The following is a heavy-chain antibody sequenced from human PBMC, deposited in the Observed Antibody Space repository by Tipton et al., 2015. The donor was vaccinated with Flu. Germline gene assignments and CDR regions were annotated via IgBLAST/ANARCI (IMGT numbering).Heavy chain of an antibody. CDR2: INDSGNT. V-gene: IGHV4-38-2*02. CDR1: GDSIGSDYF. Sequence: TLSLTCSVSGDSIGSDYFWGWIRQPPGKGLEWIGEINDSGNTNCNPPLKSRVSISVDTSKNQFSLKLTSVTAADTAVYYCARGVMGTMIRPWYFDLWGRGTLVTVSS. J-gene: IGHJ2*01. CDR3: ARGVMGTMIRPWYFDL. D-gene: IGHD3-22*01.